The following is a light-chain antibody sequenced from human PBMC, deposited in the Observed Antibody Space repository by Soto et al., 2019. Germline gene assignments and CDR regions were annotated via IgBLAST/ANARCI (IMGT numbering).Light chain of an antibody. CDR1: QSISSW. J-gene: IGKJ4*01. CDR2: SSS. CDR3: QEYNGNSGLT. V-gene: IGKV1-5*03. Sequence: DIQMTQSPSTLSASVGDRVTITCRASQSISSWLAWYQQKPWKAPNLLIFSSSGLERGVPSRFSGSGSGSEFTLTISSLQPDDFATYYCQEYNGNSGLTFGGGTKVEIK.